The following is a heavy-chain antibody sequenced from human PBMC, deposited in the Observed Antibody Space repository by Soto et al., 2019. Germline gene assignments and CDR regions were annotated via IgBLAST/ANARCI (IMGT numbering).Heavy chain of an antibody. CDR3: ARGPVGVVTSYSLDS. V-gene: IGHV3-53*01. Sequence: GGSPRLACAASGFSVCSYYMSWVRQAPGKGLEWVSVIYSGGSTYYADSVKGRFTISRDNSKNTLYLQMNSLRAEDTAVYYCARGPVGVVTSYSLDSWGQGTLVTVSS. CDR1: GFSVCSYY. CDR2: IYSGGST. D-gene: IGHD3-3*01. J-gene: IGHJ4*02.